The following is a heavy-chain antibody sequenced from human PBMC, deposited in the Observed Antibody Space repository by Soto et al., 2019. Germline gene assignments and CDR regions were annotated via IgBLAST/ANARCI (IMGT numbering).Heavy chain of an antibody. CDR3: ARDQSSSYDFYFDY. J-gene: IGHJ4*02. V-gene: IGHV1-69*08. Sequence: QVQLVQSGAEVKKPGSSVKVSCMASGGTFSSYTISWVRQDPGQGLEWMVRIIPILGIANYAQKFQGRVTITADKTTRTCYMELSSLISEDTAVYSCARDQSSSYDFYFDYWCQGTLVTVSS. D-gene: IGHD6-13*01. CDR2: IIPILGIA. CDR1: GGTFSSYT.